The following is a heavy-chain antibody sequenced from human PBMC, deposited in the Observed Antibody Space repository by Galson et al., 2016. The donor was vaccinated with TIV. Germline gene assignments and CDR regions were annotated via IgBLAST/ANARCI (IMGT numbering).Heavy chain of an antibody. J-gene: IGHJ4*02. CDR1: GFTFGSYG. CDR2: ISSSRSYI. D-gene: IGHD5-12*01. CDR3: ARDSSGYGSFDY. Sequence: SLRLSCAASGFTFGSYGMNWVRQAPGKGLEWVSSISSSRSYIYYADSLKGRFTISRDNAKNSLYLHMNSLRAEDTAVYYCARDSSGYGSFDYWGQGTLVTVSS. V-gene: IGHV3-21*01.